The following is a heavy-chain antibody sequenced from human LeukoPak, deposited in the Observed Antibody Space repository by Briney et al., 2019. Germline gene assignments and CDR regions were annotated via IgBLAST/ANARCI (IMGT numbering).Heavy chain of an antibody. V-gene: IGHV3-23*01. CDR1: GFTFNNYA. J-gene: IGHJ1*01. CDR2: ISGSGGSK. CDR3: AKEYFDWLSPFQH. Sequence: PGGSLRLSCAASGFTFNNYALSWVRQAPGKGLEWVSAISGSGGSKYYADSVKGRFTISRDNSKNTLYLQMSSLRAEDTAVYYCAKEYFDWLSPFQHWGQGTLVTVSS. D-gene: IGHD3-9*01.